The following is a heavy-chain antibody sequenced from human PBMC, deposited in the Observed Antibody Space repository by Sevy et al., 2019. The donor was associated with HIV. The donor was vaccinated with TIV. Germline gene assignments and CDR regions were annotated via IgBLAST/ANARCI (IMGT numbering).Heavy chain of an antibody. CDR3: AKEILPNDY. Sequence: GGSLRLSCAASGFTFSSYDMHWVRQGTGKGLEWVSAIGTAGDTYYADSVKGRFTISRENAKKSLYLQMSSLIDEDTAVYYCAKEILPNDYWGQGTLVTVSS. CDR1: GFTFSSYD. V-gene: IGHV3-13*01. CDR2: IGTAGDT. J-gene: IGHJ4*02.